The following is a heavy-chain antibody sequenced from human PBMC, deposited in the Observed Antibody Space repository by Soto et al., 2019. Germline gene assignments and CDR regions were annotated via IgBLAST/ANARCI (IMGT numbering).Heavy chain of an antibody. CDR2: ISAYNGNT. D-gene: IGHD3-22*01. Sequence: ASVKVSCKASGYTFTSYGISWVRQAPGQGLEWMGWISAYNGNTNYAQKLQGRVTMTTDTSTSTAYMELRSLRSDDTAVYYCARARYYYDSSGYPWDNKLDPWGPGTLVTVSS. V-gene: IGHV1-18*01. J-gene: IGHJ5*02. CDR3: ARARYYYDSSGYPWDNKLDP. CDR1: GYTFTSYG.